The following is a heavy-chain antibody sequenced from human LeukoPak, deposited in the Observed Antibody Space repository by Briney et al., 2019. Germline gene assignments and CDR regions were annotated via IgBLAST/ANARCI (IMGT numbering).Heavy chain of an antibody. V-gene: IGHV3-11*06. CDR3: ARDLGEGPSHYYYYMDV. J-gene: IGHJ6*03. Sequence: GGSLRLSCAASGFTFSDYYMSWIRQAPGKGLEWVSDISNSSSYIYYADSVKGRFTISRDNAKNSLYLQMNSLRAEDTAVYYCARDLGEGPSHYYYYMDVWGKGTTVTVSS. D-gene: IGHD3-10*01. CDR1: GFTFSDYY. CDR2: ISNSSSYI.